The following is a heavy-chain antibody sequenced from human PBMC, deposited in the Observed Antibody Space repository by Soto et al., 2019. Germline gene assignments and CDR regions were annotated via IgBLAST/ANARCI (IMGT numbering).Heavy chain of an antibody. CDR2: ISSHGRDI. CDR1: GFTFTIDS. V-gene: IGHV3-21*06. J-gene: IGHJ4*02. Sequence: GSLRLSCEASGFTFTIDSMTWVRQAPGKGLEWVSSISSHGRDIFYADSVKGRFTISRDNAKDSLHLQMNSLTGEDSAVYYCARGAALAGKLDLWGQGTLVTVSS. D-gene: IGHD6-19*01. CDR3: ARGAALAGKLDL.